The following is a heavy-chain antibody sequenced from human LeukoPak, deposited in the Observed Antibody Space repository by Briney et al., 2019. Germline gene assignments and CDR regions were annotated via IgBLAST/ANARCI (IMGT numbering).Heavy chain of an antibody. CDR1: GFTFDDYA. Sequence: PGGSLRLSCAASGFTFDDYAMHWVLQATGKGLEWVSGISWNSGSIGYADSVKGRFTISRDNAKNSLYLQMNSLRAEDTALYYCAKDSLEGYSYGYAFDIWGQGTMVTVSS. J-gene: IGHJ3*02. CDR3: AKDSLEGYSYGYAFDI. D-gene: IGHD5-18*01. V-gene: IGHV3-9*01. CDR2: ISWNSGSI.